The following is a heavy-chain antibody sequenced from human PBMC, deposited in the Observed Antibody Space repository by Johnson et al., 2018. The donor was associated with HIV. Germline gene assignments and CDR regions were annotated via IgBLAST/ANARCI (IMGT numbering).Heavy chain of an antibody. V-gene: IGHV3-7*05. Sequence: VQLVESGGGLVQPGGSLRLSCAASGFTFSDYWMSWVRQAPGKGLEWVANIKQDESEKYYVDSVKGRFSISRDNAKNSLYLQMNRLIAEDTAVYYCARDGIAAEPKWDAVDIWGQGTMVTVSS. J-gene: IGHJ3*02. CDR2: IKQDESEK. CDR3: ARDGIAAEPKWDAVDI. CDR1: GFTFSDYW. D-gene: IGHD6-13*01.